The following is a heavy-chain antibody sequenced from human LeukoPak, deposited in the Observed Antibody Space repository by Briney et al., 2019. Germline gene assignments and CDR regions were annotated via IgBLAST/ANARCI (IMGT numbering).Heavy chain of an antibody. D-gene: IGHD1-1*01. J-gene: IGHJ6*02. CDR1: GYTFTGYY. V-gene: IGHV1-2*02. CDR2: INPNSGGT. Sequence: GASVKVSCKASGYTFTGYYMHWVRQAPGQGLEWMGWINPNSGGTNYAQKFQGRVTMTRDTSISTAYMELSRLRSDDTAVYYCARDTTGNVYYGMDVWGQATTVTVSS. CDR3: ARDTTGNVYYGMDV.